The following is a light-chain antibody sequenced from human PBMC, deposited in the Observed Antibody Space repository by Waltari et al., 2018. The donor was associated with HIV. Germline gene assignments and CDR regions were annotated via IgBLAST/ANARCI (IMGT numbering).Light chain of an antibody. J-gene: IGLJ2*01. CDR1: SSDVGGYTF. CDR2: EVR. V-gene: IGLV2-14*01. CDR3: SSYTSSSTLV. Sequence: QSPLPPPAPVPGSPGQSITTPCTETSSDVGGYTFVSWCQHHPGKAPKVMIYEVRNRPSGVSNRFSGSKSGNTAALTISGLQAEDEADYYCSSYTSSSTLVFGGGTKLTVL.